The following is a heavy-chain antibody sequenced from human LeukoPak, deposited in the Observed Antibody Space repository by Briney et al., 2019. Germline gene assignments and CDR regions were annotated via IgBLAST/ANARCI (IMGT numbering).Heavy chain of an antibody. V-gene: IGHV4-4*07. CDR2: IYTSGST. CDR3: ARAGITMVSPWYFDL. CDR1: GGSISSYY. J-gene: IGHJ2*01. D-gene: IGHD3-10*01. Sequence: SETLSLTCTVSGGSISSYYWSWIRQPAGKGLEWIRRIYTSGSTNYNPSLKSRVTISVDRSKNQFSLKLSSVTAADTAVYYCARAGITMVSPWYFDLWGRGTLVTVSS.